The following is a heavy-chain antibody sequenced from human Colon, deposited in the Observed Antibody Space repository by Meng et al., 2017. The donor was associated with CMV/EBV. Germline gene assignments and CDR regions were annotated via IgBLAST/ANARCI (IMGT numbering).Heavy chain of an antibody. J-gene: IGHJ5*02. CDR2: INPNSGGT. D-gene: IGHD6-13*01. Sequence: ASVKVSCKASGYTFTGYYMHWVRQAPGQGLEWMGWINPNSGGTNYAQKFQGRVTMTRDKSISTAYMELSRLRSDDTAVDYCARERRSSSWNNNWFDPWGQGTLVTVSS. CDR1: GYTFTGYY. CDR3: ARERRSSSWNNNWFDP. V-gene: IGHV1-2*02.